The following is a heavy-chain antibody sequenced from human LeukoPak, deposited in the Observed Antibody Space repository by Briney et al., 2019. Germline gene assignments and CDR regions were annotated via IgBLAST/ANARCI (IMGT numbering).Heavy chain of an antibody. D-gene: IGHD6-13*01. J-gene: IGHJ5*02. Sequence: ASVKVSCKASGYTFTGYYMHWVRQAPGQGLEWMGRINPNSGGTNYAQKFQGRVTMTRDTSISTAYMELSRLRSDDTAVYYCARDKGSSWENWFDPWGQGTLVTVS. CDR1: GYTFTGYY. CDR3: ARDKGSSWENWFDP. V-gene: IGHV1-2*06. CDR2: INPNSGGT.